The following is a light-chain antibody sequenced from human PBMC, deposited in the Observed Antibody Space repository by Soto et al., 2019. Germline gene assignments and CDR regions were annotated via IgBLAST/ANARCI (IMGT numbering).Light chain of an antibody. CDR1: SSDVGDYNY. Sequence: QSALTQPASVSGSPGQSITISCTGTSSDVGDYNYVSWYQQHPGKAPKLVIYDVSNRPSGFSNRFSGSKSGNTASLTISGLQAEDVADYYCSSYSSRSTVVFGGGTKLTVL. CDR2: DVS. CDR3: SSYSSRSTVV. J-gene: IGLJ2*01. V-gene: IGLV2-14*01.